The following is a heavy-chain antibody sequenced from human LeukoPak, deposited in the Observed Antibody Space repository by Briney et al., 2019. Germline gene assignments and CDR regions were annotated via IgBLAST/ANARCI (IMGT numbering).Heavy chain of an antibody. V-gene: IGHV3-74*01. Sequence: PGGSLRLSCAASGLTFSSHWMHWVRQAPGKGLVWVSRITNDGSSTTYADSVKGRFTISRDNAKNMLYLQVNSLRAEDTAVYYCARLGSQGGVAALDYWGQGTLVTVSS. CDR1: GLTFSSHW. J-gene: IGHJ4*02. D-gene: IGHD6-25*01. CDR3: ARLGSQGGVAALDY. CDR2: ITNDGSST.